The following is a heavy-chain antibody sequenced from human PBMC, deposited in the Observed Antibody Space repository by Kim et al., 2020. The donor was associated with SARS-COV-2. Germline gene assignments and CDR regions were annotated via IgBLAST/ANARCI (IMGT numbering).Heavy chain of an antibody. Sequence: SETLSLTCTVSGGSISSSTYFWGWIRQPPGKGLEWIGSIYYSWSTYYNPSLKSRVTISVDTSKNQFSLKLSSVTAADTAVYYCVRHIVVVVATEDSYFDYWGQGTLVTVSS. J-gene: IGHJ4*02. CDR2: IYYSWST. D-gene: IGHD2-15*01. CDR3: VRHIVVVVATEDSYFDY. V-gene: IGHV4-39*01. CDR1: GGSISSSTYF.